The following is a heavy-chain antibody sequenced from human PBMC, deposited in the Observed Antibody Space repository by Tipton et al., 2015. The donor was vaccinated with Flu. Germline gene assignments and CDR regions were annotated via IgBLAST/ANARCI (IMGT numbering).Heavy chain of an antibody. CDR3: AVFKNPGH. J-gene: IGHJ4*02. CDR1: GFTFSNYW. CDR2: INEDGSTT. V-gene: IGHV3-7*01. Sequence: SLRLSCAASGFTFSNYWMHWVRQAPGKGLEWVANINEDGSTTYYVDSVKGRFTISRDNARNSVFLQMNSLRAEDTALYYCAVFKNPGHWGQGTLVTVSS. D-gene: IGHD2-21*01.